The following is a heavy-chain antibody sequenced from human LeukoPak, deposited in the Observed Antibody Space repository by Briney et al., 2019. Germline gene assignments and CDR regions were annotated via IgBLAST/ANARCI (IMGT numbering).Heavy chain of an antibody. CDR2: ISSDGSSK. J-gene: IGHJ4*02. Sequence: GGSLRLSCAASGYAFSDYAMYWVRQAPGKGLEWVAVISSDGSSKYYADSMEGRFPISRDNSKSTLYLQMNSLRAEDTAVYYCARAGDYGDDNWGQGTLVTVSS. V-gene: IGHV3-30*01. CDR3: ARAGDYGDDN. CDR1: GYAFSDYA. D-gene: IGHD4-17*01.